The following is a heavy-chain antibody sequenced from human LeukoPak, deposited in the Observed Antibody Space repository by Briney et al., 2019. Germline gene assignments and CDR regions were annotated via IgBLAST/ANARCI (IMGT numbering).Heavy chain of an antibody. CDR1: GFIFSSYA. Sequence: PGGSLRLSCATSGFIFSSYAMSWVRQAPGRGLEWVSSISGSGGSIYYADSVKGRFTISRDNSKNTLYLQMNSLRAEDTAVYYCAKDGLDLAARRYFDYWGQGTLVTVPS. J-gene: IGHJ4*02. CDR3: AKDGLDLAARRYFDY. CDR2: ISGSGGSI. V-gene: IGHV3-23*01. D-gene: IGHD6-6*01.